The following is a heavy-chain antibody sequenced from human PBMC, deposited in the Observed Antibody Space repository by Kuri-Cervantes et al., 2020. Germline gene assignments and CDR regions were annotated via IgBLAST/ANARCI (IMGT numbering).Heavy chain of an antibody. V-gene: IGHV2-5*08. CDR3: AHSFLYYYDSSGYWRTPKSETRRWFDP. Sequence: SGPTLVKPTRTLTLTCTFSGFSLSTSGMRVSWIRQPPGKAPEWLARIDWDDDKRYSPSLKSRLTITKDTSKNQVVLTMTNMDPVDTATYYCAHSFLYYYDSSGYWRTPKSETRRWFDPWGQGTLVTVSS. CDR1: GFSLSTSGMR. CDR2: IDWDDDK. J-gene: IGHJ5*02. D-gene: IGHD3-22*01.